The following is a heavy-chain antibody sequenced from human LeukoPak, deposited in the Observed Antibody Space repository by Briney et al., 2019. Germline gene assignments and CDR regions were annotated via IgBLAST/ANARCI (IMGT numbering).Heavy chain of an antibody. CDR1: GGSISGYH. Sequence: SETLSLTCTVSGGSISGYHWSWIRQPPGKGLEWIGYIYYTGTTNYNPSLKSRVTISVDTSKNQFSLKLSSVTAADTAVYYCARSTLSMDYFDYWGQGTLVTVSS. D-gene: IGHD4/OR15-4a*01. CDR3: ARSTLSMDYFDY. V-gene: IGHV4-59*01. CDR2: IYYTGTT. J-gene: IGHJ4*02.